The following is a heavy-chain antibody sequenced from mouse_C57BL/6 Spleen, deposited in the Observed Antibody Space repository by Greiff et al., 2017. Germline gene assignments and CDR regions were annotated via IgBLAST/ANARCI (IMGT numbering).Heavy chain of an antibody. J-gene: IGHJ2*01. CDR3: ARSTTVVAEYCDY. Sequence: EVQLVESVAELVRPGASVKLSCTASGFNIKNTYMHWVKQRPEQGLEWIGRIDPANGNPKYAPKFQGKATITADTSSNTAYLQLSSLTSEDTAIYYCARSTTVVAEYCDYWGQGTTLTVSS. CDR2: IDPANGNP. V-gene: IGHV14-3*01. CDR1: GFNIKNTY. D-gene: IGHD1-1*01.